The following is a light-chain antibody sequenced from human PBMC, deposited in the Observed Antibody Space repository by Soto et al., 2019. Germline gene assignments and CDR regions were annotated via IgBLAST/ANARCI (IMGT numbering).Light chain of an antibody. CDR2: AAS. CDR3: QQSYSTPWT. V-gene: IGKV1-39*01. J-gene: IGKJ1*01. Sequence: DFRMPQSPSSLSASVGDRVTITCLASQSISSYLDWYQQKPGKAPKLLIYAASSLQSGVPSRFSGSGSGTDFTLTISSLQPEDFATYYCQQSYSTPWTFGQGTKVDIK. CDR1: QSISSY.